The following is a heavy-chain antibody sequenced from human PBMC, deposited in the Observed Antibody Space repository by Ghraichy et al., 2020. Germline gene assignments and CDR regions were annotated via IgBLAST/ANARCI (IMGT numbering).Heavy chain of an antibody. J-gene: IGHJ6*02. CDR3: ARGHVDYGPGRMDV. CDR1: GGSISSYY. Sequence: SQTLSLTCTVSGGSISSYYWSWIRQPAGKGLEWIGRIYSSGSTNYNPSLKSRVTMSVDTSKNQFSLKLNSVTAADTAVYYCARGHVDYGPGRMDVWGQGTTVTVSS. CDR2: IYSSGST. D-gene: IGHD3-10*01. V-gene: IGHV4-4*07.